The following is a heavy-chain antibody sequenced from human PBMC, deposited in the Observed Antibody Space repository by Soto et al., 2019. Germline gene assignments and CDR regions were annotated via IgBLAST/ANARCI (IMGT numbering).Heavy chain of an antibody. D-gene: IGHD2-2*01. Sequence: QVQLQESGPGLVRPSETLSLTCTVSGGSISNYNWNWIRQSAGKGLEWIGRIYSSGRTNYNPSLRSRVTMSVDTSKNQISLRLSSVTAADTAMYYCARERTYQLSCDDALDIWGLGTMVTVSS. CDR1: GGSISNYN. CDR2: IYSSGRT. J-gene: IGHJ3*02. V-gene: IGHV4-4*07. CDR3: ARERTYQLSCDDALDI.